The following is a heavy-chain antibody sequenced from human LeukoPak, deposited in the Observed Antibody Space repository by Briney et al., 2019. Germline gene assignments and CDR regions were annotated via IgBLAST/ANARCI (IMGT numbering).Heavy chain of an antibody. Sequence: GGSLRLSCAASGFTFSSYAMSWVCQAPGKGLEWVSAISGSGGSTYYADSVKGRFTISRDNSKNTLYLQMNSLRAEDTAVYYCAKVDSITMVRGVIYSFFDYWGQGTLVTVSS. CDR1: GFTFSSYA. D-gene: IGHD3-10*01. J-gene: IGHJ4*02. CDR3: AKVDSITMVRGVIYSFFDY. V-gene: IGHV3-23*01. CDR2: ISGSGGST.